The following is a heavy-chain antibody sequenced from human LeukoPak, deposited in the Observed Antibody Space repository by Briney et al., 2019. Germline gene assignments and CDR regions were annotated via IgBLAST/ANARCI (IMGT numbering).Heavy chain of an antibody. CDR2: ISSSGSTI. CDR1: GFTFSSYE. Sequence: GGSLRLSCAASGFTFSSYEMNWVRQAPGKGLEWVSYISSSGSTIYYADSVKGRFTVSRDNAKNSLYLQMNSLRAVDTAVYYCAELGITMIGGVWGKGTTVTISS. D-gene: IGHD3-10*02. V-gene: IGHV3-48*03. CDR3: AELGITMIGGV. J-gene: IGHJ6*04.